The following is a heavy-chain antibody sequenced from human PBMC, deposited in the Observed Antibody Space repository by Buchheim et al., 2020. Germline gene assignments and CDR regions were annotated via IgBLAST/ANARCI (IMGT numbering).Heavy chain of an antibody. V-gene: IGHV3-7*01. CDR3: AKVEGITGTTAFAY. CDR1: GFTFSKYW. Sequence: EVELVESGGGLVQPGGSLRLSCAASGFTFSKYWMSWVRQAPGKGLEWVASIKQDGSEEDYVGSLKGRFTISRDNDKNSLYLQMSGLRAEDTAVYFCAKVEGITGTTAFAYWGPGTL. J-gene: IGHJ4*02. D-gene: IGHD1-7*01. CDR2: IKQDGSEE.